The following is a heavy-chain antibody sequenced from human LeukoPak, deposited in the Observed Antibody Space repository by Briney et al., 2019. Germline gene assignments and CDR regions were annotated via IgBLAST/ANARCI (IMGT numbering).Heavy chain of an antibody. Sequence: TGGSLRLSCAASGFTFSSYAMSWVRQAPGKGLEWVSAISGSGGSTYYADSVKGRFTISRDNSKNTLYLQMNSLRAEDTAVYYCAKDSNVLWFGEGPNWGQGTLVTVSS. CDR2: ISGSGGST. J-gene: IGHJ4*02. D-gene: IGHD3-10*01. V-gene: IGHV3-23*01. CDR1: GFTFSSYA. CDR3: AKDSNVLWFGEGPN.